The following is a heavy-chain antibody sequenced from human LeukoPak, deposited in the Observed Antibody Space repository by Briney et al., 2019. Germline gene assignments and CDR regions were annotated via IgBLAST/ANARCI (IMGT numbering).Heavy chain of an antibody. CDR3: AKGPQTDLLLWFGELFAYFDY. D-gene: IGHD3-10*01. Sequence: GGSLRLSCAASGFTFSSHAMSWVRQAPGKGLEWVSAISGSGGSTYYADSVEGRFTISRDNSKNTLYLQMNSLRAEDTAVYYCAKGPQTDLLLWFGELFAYFDYWGQGTLVTVSS. CDR1: GFTFSSHA. CDR2: ISGSGGST. V-gene: IGHV3-23*01. J-gene: IGHJ4*02.